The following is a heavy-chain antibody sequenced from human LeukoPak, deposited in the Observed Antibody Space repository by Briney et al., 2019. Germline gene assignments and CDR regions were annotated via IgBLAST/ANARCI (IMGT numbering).Heavy chain of an antibody. D-gene: IGHD3-3*01. CDR2: IYPGDSDT. V-gene: IGHV5-51*01. J-gene: IGHJ3*02. CDR1: GYSFTSYW. CDR3: ARNSQYCDFLRDAFDI. Sequence: GESLKISCKGSGYSFTSYWIGWVRQMPGKGLEWMGIIYPGDSDTRYSPSFQGQVTISADKSISTAYLQWSSLKASDTAMYYCARNSQYCDFLRDAFDIWGQGTMVTVSS.